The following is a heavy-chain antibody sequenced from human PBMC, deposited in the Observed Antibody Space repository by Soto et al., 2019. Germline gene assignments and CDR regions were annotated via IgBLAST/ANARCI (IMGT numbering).Heavy chain of an antibody. CDR1: GFTFISYA. D-gene: IGHD3-10*01. CDR2: ISGSGGST. V-gene: IGHV3-23*01. J-gene: IGHJ4*02. Sequence: PGGSLRLSCAASGFTFISYAMSWVRQAPEKGLEWVSAISGSGGSTYYADSVKGRFTISRDNSKNTLYLQMNSLRAEDTAVYYCAKDLGFGELFVLSLSVYWGQGTLVTVSS. CDR3: AKDLGFGELFVLSLSVY.